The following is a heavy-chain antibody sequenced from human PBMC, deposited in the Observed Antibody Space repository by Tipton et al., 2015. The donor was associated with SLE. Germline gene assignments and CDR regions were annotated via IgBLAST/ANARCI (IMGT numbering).Heavy chain of an antibody. CDR3: ARVEMATEGFDY. D-gene: IGHD5-24*01. V-gene: IGHV4-39*07. CDR2: IYYSGST. J-gene: IGHJ4*02. Sequence: LRLSCTVSGGSISSSSYYWGWIRQPPGKGLEWIGSIYYSGSTYYNPSLKSRVTISVDTSKNQFSLKLSSATAADTAVYYCARVEMATEGFDYWGQGTLVTVSS. CDR1: GGSISSSSYY.